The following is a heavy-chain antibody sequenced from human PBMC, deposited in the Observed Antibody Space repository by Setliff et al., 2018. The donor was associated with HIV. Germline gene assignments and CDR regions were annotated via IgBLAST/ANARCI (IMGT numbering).Heavy chain of an antibody. CDR1: GFNVGTNY. CDR2: MYSGAGI. J-gene: IGHJ4*02. Sequence: PGGSLSLSCVVSGFNVGTNYMSWVRQAPGKGLEWVSIMYSGAGIYYADSVKGRFTTSRDNSEDTLFLQMDSLRAEDTAVYYCAKDVSDRFGVLSDPPGGQGTLVTVSS. V-gene: IGHV3-53*01. D-gene: IGHD3-10*01. CDR3: AKDVSDRFGVLSDPP.